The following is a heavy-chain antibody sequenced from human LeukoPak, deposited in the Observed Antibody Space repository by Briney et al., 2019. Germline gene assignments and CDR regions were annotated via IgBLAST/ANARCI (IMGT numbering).Heavy chain of an antibody. V-gene: IGHV3-49*04. Sequence: GGSLRLSCTASGFTFGDYAMSWVRQAPGKGLEWVGFIRSKAYGGTTEYAASVKGRFTISRDDSKSIAYLQMNSLKTEDTAVYYCTRDEGAQQLVFFRGIPLDYWGQGTLVTVSS. J-gene: IGHJ4*02. CDR1: GFTFGDYA. CDR2: IRSKAYGGTT. CDR3: TRDEGAQQLVFFRGIPLDY. D-gene: IGHD6-13*01.